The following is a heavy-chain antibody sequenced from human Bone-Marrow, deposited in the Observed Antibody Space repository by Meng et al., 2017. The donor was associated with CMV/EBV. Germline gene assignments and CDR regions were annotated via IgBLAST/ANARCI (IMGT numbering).Heavy chain of an antibody. D-gene: IGHD6-19*01. CDR2: ISSSSSYI. J-gene: IGHJ3*02. CDR1: GFTFSSYS. CDR3: ARDRSSGWGFDAFDI. Sequence: GGSLRLSCAASGFTFSSYSMNWVRQAPGKGLEWVSSISSSSSYIYYADSVKGRFTISRDNAKNSLYLQMNSLRAEDTAVYYCARDRSSGWGFDAFDICGQGTMVAVSS. V-gene: IGHV3-21*04.